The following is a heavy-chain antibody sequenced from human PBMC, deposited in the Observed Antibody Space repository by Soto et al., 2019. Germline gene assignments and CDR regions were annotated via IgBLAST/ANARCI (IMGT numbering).Heavy chain of an antibody. CDR1: GFTFSAYW. V-gene: IGHV3-7*01. J-gene: IGHJ6*02. D-gene: IGHD1-20*01. CDR2: IKHDGSEK. Sequence: EVQLVESGGGLVQPGGSLRLSCAASGFTFSAYWMSWVRQTPGKGLEWVANIKHDGSEKYYVDSVKGRFTISRDNAKNSLFLEMNSLRAEDTVVFYCAIITRGFSMDVWGQGTTVTVSS. CDR3: AIITRGFSMDV.